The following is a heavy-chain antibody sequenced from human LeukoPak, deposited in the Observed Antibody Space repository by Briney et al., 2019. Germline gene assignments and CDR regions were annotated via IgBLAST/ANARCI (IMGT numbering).Heavy chain of an antibody. D-gene: IGHD4-11*01. CDR1: GFTFSTFW. Sequence: GGSLRLSCAASGFTFSTFWMTWVRQAPGKGLEWVANIKQDGSEKYYVDSVKGRFTISRDNAKNSLYLQMNSLRAEDTALYYCARGARSNDYXXFDPWGQGTLVTVSS. V-gene: IGHV3-7*04. CDR2: IKQDGSEK. CDR3: ARGARSNDYXXFDP. J-gene: IGHJ5*02.